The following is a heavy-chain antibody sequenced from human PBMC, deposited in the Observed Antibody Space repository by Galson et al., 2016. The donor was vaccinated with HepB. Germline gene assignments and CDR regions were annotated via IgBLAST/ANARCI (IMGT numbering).Heavy chain of an antibody. Sequence: SLRLSCAASGFIFSTHNMNWVRQAPGKGLEWVSYIESTGSPIYYADSVKGRFIISRDNAKNSLDLQMNSLRDEDTAVYYCASDGGFGIHFDSWGQGTLVTV. D-gene: IGHD2-15*01. CDR2: IESTGSPI. V-gene: IGHV3-48*02. CDR3: ASDGGFGIHFDS. CDR1: GFIFSTHN. J-gene: IGHJ4*02.